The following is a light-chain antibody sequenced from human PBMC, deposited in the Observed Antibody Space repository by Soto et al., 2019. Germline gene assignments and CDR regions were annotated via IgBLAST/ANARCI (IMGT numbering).Light chain of an antibody. V-gene: IGKV3-15*01. CDR1: QSVSNN. CDR2: GAS. CDR3: QQYNNWPLT. J-gene: IGKJ4*01. Sequence: EIVMTQSPATLSVSPGERATVPCRASQSVSNNLAWYQQKAGQAPRLLIYGASTGATGIPARFSGSGYETEFTLTISSLQSEDFAVYYCQQYNNWPLTFGGGTKVDIK.